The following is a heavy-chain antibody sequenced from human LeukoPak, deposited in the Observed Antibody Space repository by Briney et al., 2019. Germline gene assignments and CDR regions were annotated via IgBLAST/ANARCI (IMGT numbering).Heavy chain of an antibody. CDR1: GFTFSSYG. CDR3: AKDVVGQQWLENY. D-gene: IGHD6-19*01. V-gene: IGHV3-30*02. CDR2: IHYDGNEK. J-gene: IGHJ4*02. Sequence: GGSLRLSCAASGFTFSSYGMHWVRQAPGKGLEWVAFIHYDGNEKYYGDSVKGRFTISRDNSKNTVYLQMNSLRDEDTAVYHCAKDVVGQQWLENYWGQGTLVTVSS.